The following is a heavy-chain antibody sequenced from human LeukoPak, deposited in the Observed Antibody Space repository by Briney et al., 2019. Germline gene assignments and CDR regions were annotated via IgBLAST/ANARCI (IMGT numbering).Heavy chain of an antibody. J-gene: IGHJ4*02. CDR2: VKGDGSFT. V-gene: IGHV3-74*01. CDR3: VRDGDDYNFDY. Sequence: GGSLRLSCAASGFTFRNYWMPWVRQAPGKGLVWVSRVKGDGSFTDYADSVKGRFTISRDNAKNTLYLQMYSLRAEDTAAYYCVRDGDDYNFDYWGQGSLVTVSS. D-gene: IGHD5-24*01. CDR1: GFTFRNYW.